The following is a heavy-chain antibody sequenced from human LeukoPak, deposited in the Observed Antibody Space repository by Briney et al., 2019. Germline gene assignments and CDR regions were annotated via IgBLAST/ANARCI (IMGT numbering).Heavy chain of an antibody. V-gene: IGHV3-9*01. Sequence: AMSLRLSCAASGFTFDDYAMHWVRQAPGKGLEWVSGISWNSGRIGYADSVKGRFTISRDNAKNSLYLQMNSLRVEDTALYYCARGHIAARLSFDYWGQGTLVTVSS. D-gene: IGHD6-6*01. J-gene: IGHJ4*02. CDR1: GFTFDDYA. CDR3: ARGHIAARLSFDY. CDR2: ISWNSGRI.